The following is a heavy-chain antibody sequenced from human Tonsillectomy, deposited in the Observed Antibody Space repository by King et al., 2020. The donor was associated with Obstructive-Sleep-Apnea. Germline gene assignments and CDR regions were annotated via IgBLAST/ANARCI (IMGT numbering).Heavy chain of an antibody. D-gene: IGHD2-21*02. J-gene: IGHJ4*02. CDR1: RFSFSTYA. Sequence: HVQLVESGGGVVQPGRSLRLSCAASRFSFSTYAMHWGRQAPGKGLEWVAIISYDGRSKFYADSVKGRFTISRDNSRNTLYLQMDSLRTDDTAVYYCAKAHPDYFFDYWGQGTLVTVSS. CDR3: AKAHPDYFFDY. CDR2: ISYDGRSK. V-gene: IGHV3-30*18.